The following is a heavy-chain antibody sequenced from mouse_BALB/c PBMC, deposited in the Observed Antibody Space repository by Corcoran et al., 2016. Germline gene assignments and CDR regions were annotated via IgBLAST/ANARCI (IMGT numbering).Heavy chain of an antibody. CDR1: GFNIKDTY. V-gene: IGHV14-3*02. D-gene: IGHD2-1*01. CDR2: IDPANGNT. CDR3: ARSGHGNYAMDY. Sequence: EVQLQQSGAELVKPGASVKLSCTASGFNIKDTYMHWVKQRPEQGLEWIGRIDPANGNTKYDPKFQGKATITADTSANTSYRQLSSLTYEDTAGDDGARSGHGNYAMDYWCQGTSVTVSS. J-gene: IGHJ4*01.